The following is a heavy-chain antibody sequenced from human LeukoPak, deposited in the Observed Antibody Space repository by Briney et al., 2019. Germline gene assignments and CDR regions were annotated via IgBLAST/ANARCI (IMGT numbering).Heavy chain of an antibody. Sequence: PGGSLRLSCAASGFTFSSYWMSWVRLAPGKGLEWVANIKQDGSEKYYVDSVKGRFTISRDNAKNSLYLQMNSLRAEDTAVYYCARILLWFGELFFDYWGQGTLATVSS. CDR3: ARILLWFGELFFDY. D-gene: IGHD3-10*01. CDR2: IKQDGSEK. V-gene: IGHV3-7*01. J-gene: IGHJ4*02. CDR1: GFTFSSYW.